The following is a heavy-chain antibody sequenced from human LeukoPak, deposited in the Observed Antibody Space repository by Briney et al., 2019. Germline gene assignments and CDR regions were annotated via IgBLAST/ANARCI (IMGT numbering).Heavy chain of an antibody. Sequence: SETLSLTCTVSGGSISSHYWSWIRQPPGKGLEWIGYIYYSGSTNYNPSLKSRVTISVDTSKNQSSLKLSSVTAADTAVYYCARVSPLSVVVPAAILGAFDIWGQGTMVTVSS. D-gene: IGHD2-2*02. V-gene: IGHV4-59*11. CDR1: GGSISSHY. J-gene: IGHJ3*02. CDR2: IYYSGST. CDR3: ARVSPLSVVVPAAILGAFDI.